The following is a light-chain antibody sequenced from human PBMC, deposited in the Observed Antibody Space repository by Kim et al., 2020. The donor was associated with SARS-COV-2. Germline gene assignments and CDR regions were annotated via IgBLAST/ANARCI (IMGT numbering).Light chain of an antibody. CDR3: AAWDDSLNGCV. J-gene: IGLJ3*02. CDR2: NIN. CDR1: SSNSGSNT. V-gene: IGLV1-44*01. Sequence: GQRGTISYSGNSSNSGSNTVTWYQQLPGTAPKLLIFNINQRPSGVPDRFSGSKSGNSASLAISGLQSEDEADYYCAAWDDSLNGCVFGGGTQLTVL.